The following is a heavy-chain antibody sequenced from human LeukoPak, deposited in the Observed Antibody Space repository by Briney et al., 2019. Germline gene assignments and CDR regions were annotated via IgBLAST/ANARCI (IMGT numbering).Heavy chain of an antibody. CDR2: INHSGST. D-gene: IGHD6-13*01. CDR1: GGSFSGYY. V-gene: IGHV4-34*01. CDR3: ARVYSTTPDYYYYGMDV. J-gene: IGHJ6*02. Sequence: PSETLSLTCAVYGGSFSGYYWSWIRQPPRKGLEWIGEINHSGSTNYNPSLKSRVTISVDTSKNQFSLKLSSVTAADTAVYYCARVYSTTPDYYYYGMDVWGQGTTVTVSS.